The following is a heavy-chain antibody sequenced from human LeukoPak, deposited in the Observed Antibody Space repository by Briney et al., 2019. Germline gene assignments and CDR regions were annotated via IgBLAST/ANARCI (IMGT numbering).Heavy chain of an antibody. Sequence: ASVTVSCTTSGFTFVGHYMHWVRQPPGQGLEWMGWINPDRGATDYPHKLRGRVTMTRDTTSHTLYMQLSSLRSDDTAVYYCARLGGEQGYDYRSGSNHYFDHWGQGTLVTVSS. J-gene: IGHJ4*02. V-gene: IGHV1-2*02. CDR1: GFTFVGHY. CDR2: INPDRGAT. CDR3: ARLGGEQGYDYRSGSNHYFDH. D-gene: IGHD3-10*01.